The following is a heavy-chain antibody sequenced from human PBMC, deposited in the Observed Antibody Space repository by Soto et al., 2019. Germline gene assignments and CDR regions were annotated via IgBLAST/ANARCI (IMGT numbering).Heavy chain of an antibody. CDR1: GFNFDDYG. CDR2: IDWNGANT. CDR3: TRNGIAVAEN. J-gene: IGHJ4*02. D-gene: IGHD6-19*01. V-gene: IGHV3-20*04. Sequence: EVPLVESGGGVVRPGGSLRLSCAASGFNFDDYGMTWVRQGPGKGLEWVSAIDWNGANTGYADSVKGRFTIFRDNAKNSLYLQMRGLRADDTALYYCTRNGIAVAENWGQGTLVTVSS.